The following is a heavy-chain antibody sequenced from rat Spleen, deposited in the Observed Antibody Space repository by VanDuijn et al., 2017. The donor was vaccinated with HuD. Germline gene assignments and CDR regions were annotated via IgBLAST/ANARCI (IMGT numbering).Heavy chain of an antibody. Sequence: VQLKESGPGLVQPSQTLSLTCTVSGFSLSNYGVIWVRQPPAKGLEWVAFISSGGGNTNYRASVKGRFTVSRDNAKNTQYLQMDSLRSEDTATYYCARHDYTTNYYYYFDYWGQGVMVTVSS. V-gene: IGHV5S14*01. D-gene: IGHD1-6*01. CDR2: ISSGGGNT. CDR1: GFSLSNYG. CDR3: ARHDYTTNYYYYFDY. J-gene: IGHJ2*01.